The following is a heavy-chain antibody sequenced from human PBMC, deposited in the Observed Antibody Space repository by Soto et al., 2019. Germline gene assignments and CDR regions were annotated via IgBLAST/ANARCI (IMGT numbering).Heavy chain of an antibody. D-gene: IGHD6-19*01. CDR3: AKQSGYSSGWYGAVDI. J-gene: IGHJ3*02. CDR2: ISGSGGST. Sequence: EVQLLESGGGLVPPGGSLRRSCAASGFTFTSYAMSWVRQAPGKGLEWVSLISGSGGSTYDADSVKGRFTISRDDSKNAVYLNMDSLRAEDTAVYYCAKQSGYSSGWYGAVDIWGQVTMVNVS. V-gene: IGHV3-23*01. CDR1: GFTFTSYA.